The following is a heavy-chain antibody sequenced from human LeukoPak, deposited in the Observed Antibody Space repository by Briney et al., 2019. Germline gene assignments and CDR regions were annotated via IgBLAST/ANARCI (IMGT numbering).Heavy chain of an antibody. D-gene: IGHD1-26*01. V-gene: IGHV3-23*01. CDR2: ISGSGGGT. Sequence: PGGSLRLSCAASGFTFNSYAMSWVRQAPEKGLEWVATISGSGGGTYYADSVKGRFTISRDDSKNTLYPQMNSLRAEDTAVYYCAKDLGRYRNNYFDYWGQGTLVTVSS. J-gene: IGHJ4*02. CDR3: AKDLGRYRNNYFDY. CDR1: GFTFNSYA.